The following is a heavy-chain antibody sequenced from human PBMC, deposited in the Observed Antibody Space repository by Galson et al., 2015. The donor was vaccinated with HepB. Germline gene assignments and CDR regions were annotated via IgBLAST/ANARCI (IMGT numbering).Heavy chain of an antibody. CDR2: INNDGSST. CDR1: GFTITSYW. D-gene: IGHD6-13*01. J-gene: IGHJ6*02. V-gene: IGHV3-74*01. CDR3: ARVLVGSSSLGNYGMDV. Sequence: SLRLSCAASGFTITSYWMHWVRQAPGKGLVWVSRINNDGSSTSYADSVKSRFTISRDNAKNTLYLQMNSLRAEDTAVYYCARVLVGSSSLGNYGMDVWGQGTTVTVSS.